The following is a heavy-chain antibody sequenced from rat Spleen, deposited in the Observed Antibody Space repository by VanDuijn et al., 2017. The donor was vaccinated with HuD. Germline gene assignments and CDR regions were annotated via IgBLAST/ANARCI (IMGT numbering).Heavy chain of an antibody. CDR2: ITNAAGKV. J-gene: IGHJ4*01. Sequence: EVQLVESGGDLMQPGRSMNFSCAASGFTFSNYWMTWIRQAPGKGLEWVASITNAAGKVYYPDSVKGRFTISRDTAQNILYLQMDSLRSEDTATYYCARHPPGYKGVMDAWGQGASVTVSS. D-gene: IGHD1-4*01. CDR1: GFTFSNYW. CDR3: ARHPPGYKGVMDA. V-gene: IGHV5-31*01.